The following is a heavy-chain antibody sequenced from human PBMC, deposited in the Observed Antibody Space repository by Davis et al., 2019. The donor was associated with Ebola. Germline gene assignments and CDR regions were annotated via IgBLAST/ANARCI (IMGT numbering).Heavy chain of an antibody. CDR1: GGSISSGDYY. D-gene: IGHD6-13*01. J-gene: IGHJ6*02. CDR3: ARGSAAAGTSYYYYYGMDV. CDR2: IYYSGST. Sequence: SETLSLTCTVSGGSISSGDYYWSWTRQPPGKGLEWIGYIYYSGSTYYNPSLKSRVTISVDTSKNQFSLKLSSVTAADTAVYYCARGSAAAGTSYYYYYGMDVWGQGTTVTVSS. V-gene: IGHV4-30-4*01.